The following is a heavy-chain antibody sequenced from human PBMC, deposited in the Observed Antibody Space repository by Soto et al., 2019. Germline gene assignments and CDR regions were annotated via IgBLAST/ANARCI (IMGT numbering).Heavy chain of an antibody. V-gene: IGHV4-34*01. CDR3: ARANDSSGYYYYFDY. CDR1: GGSFSGYY. Sequence: KQSQTLSLTCAVYGGSFSGYYWSWIRQPPGKGLEWIGEINHSGSTNYNPSLKSRVTISVDTSKNQFSLKLSSVTAADTAVYYCARANDSSGYYYYFDYWGQGTLVTVSS. J-gene: IGHJ4*02. CDR2: INHSGST. D-gene: IGHD3-22*01.